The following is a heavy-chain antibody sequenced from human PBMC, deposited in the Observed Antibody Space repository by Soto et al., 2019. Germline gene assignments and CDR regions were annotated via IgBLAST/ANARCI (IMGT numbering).Heavy chain of an antibody. CDR3: ARAVRWRATVTPHYGMDV. CDR2: INPNSGGT. J-gene: IGHJ6*02. D-gene: IGHD4-4*01. Sequence: ASVKVSCKASGYTFTGYYMHWVRRAPGQGLEWMGWINPNSGGTNYAQKFQGRVTMTGDTSISTAYMELSRLRSDDTAVYYCARAVRWRATVTPHYGMDVWGQGTTVTVSS. CDR1: GYTFTGYY. V-gene: IGHV1-2*02.